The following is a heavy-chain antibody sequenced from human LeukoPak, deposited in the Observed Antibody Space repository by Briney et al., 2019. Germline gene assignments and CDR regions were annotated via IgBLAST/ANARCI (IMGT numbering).Heavy chain of an antibody. V-gene: IGHV4-4*07. CDR1: GGSISNYY. J-gene: IGHJ4*02. D-gene: IGHD6-19*01. CDR2: INTSGST. Sequence: PSETLSLTYTVSGGSISNYYWSCIRQPAGKGLEWIGRINTSGSTNYNPSLKSRVTMSADTSKNQFSLQLSSVTATDTAVYYCARGRAVAEYWGQGILVTVSS. CDR3: ARGRAVAEY.